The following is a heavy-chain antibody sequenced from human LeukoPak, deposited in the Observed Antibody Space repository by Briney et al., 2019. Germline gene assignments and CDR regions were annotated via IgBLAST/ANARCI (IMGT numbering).Heavy chain of an antibody. J-gene: IGHJ4*02. CDR1: GGSFSGYY. CDR2: INHSGST. D-gene: IGHD2-2*01. V-gene: IGHV4-34*01. Sequence: PSETLSLTCAVYGGSFSGYYWSWIRQPPGTGLEWIGEINHSGSTNYNPSLKSRVTISVDTSKNQFSLKLSSVTAADTAVYYCARGGRVYCSSTSCYGSLAYWGQGTLVTVSS. CDR3: ARGGRVYCSSTSCYGSLAY.